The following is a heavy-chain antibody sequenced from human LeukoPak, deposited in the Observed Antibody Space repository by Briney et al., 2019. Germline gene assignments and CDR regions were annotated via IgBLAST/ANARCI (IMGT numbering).Heavy chain of an antibody. V-gene: IGHV4-61*05. D-gene: IGHD3-3*01. CDR1: GGSIYSSTYY. CDR3: ARVESVTIFGVVIEYYFDY. Sequence: PSETLSLTCTVSGGSIYSSTYYWGWIRQPPGKGLEWIGYIYYSGSTNYNPSLKSRVTISVDTSKNQFSLKLSSVTAADTAVYYCARVESVTIFGVVIEYYFDYWGQGTLVTVSS. CDR2: IYYSGST. J-gene: IGHJ4*02.